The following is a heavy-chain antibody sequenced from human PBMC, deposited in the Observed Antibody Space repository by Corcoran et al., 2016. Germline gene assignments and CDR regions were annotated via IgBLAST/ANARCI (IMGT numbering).Heavy chain of an antibody. CDR2: INHSGST. J-gene: IGHJ6*02. CDR3: ARGLRVPAANYGMDV. Sequence: QVQLKPWGAGLLKPSETLSLTCGVYGGSFSGYYWSWIRQPPGRGLEWIGEINHSGSTNYNPSLKSRVTISVDTSKKQFSLKLSSVTAADTAVYYCARGLRVPAANYGMDVWGHGTTVTVSS. D-gene: IGHD2-2*01. V-gene: IGHV4-34*01. CDR1: GGSFSGYY.